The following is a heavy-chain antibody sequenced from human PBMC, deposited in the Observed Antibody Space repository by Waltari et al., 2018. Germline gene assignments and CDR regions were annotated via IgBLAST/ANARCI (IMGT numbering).Heavy chain of an antibody. Sequence: QVQLQESGPGLVKPSQTLSPTCTVPGGSISRGGYFWTWIRQQPGKGLEWVGYIYSSGSTYYNPSLKSRPSISLDTSKNQFSLTLSSVTAADTAVYYCARVPEYCSSPTSCFGGGWFDPWGQGTLVTVSS. J-gene: IGHJ5*02. CDR3: ARVPEYCSSPTSCFGGGWFDP. CDR1: GGSISRGGYF. CDR2: IYSSGST. D-gene: IGHD2-2*01. V-gene: IGHV4-31*03.